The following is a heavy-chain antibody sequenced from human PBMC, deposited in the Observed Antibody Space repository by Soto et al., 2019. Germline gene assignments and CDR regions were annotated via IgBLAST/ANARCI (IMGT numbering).Heavy chain of an antibody. Sequence: QITLKESGPTLLKPTETLTLTCTFSEFSLSTSGVAVGWIRQPPGKALEWLALIYWDDDKRYSPSLKSRLTITKDTSQNQVVLTMTNMDPADTAPDYCARGVPCDYWGQGTLVTVSS. V-gene: IGHV2-5*02. CDR1: EFSLSTSGVA. D-gene: IGHD3-10*01. CDR3: ARGVPCDY. CDR2: IYWDDDK. J-gene: IGHJ4*02.